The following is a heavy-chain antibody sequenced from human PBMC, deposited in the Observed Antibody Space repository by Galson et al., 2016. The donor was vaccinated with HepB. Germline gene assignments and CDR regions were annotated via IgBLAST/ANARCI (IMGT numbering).Heavy chain of an antibody. Sequence: SLRLSCAASGFTFSGSAMHWVRQASGKGLEWVGRIRSKANSYATAYIASVKGRFTISRDDSKNTAYLQMNSLKTEDTAVYYCIRHHTVTTQGSWGQGTLVTVSS. CDR2: IRSKANSYAT. CDR3: IRHHTVTTQGS. CDR1: GFTFSGSA. V-gene: IGHV3-73*01. J-gene: IGHJ5*02. D-gene: IGHD4-17*01.